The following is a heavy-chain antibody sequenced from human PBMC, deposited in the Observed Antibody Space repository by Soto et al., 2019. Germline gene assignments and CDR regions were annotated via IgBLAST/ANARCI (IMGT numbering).Heavy chain of an antibody. D-gene: IGHD3-10*01. CDR2: IYYSGST. Sequence: RQNPGKGLEWIGYIYYSGSTYYNPSPKSRVTISLDTSKEQFSLKLSSVTAPRAAGYYCARSCSHGAGGLFDWVCALGIWGKGSLDTV. V-gene: IGHV4-31*02. J-gene: IGHJ3*02. CDR3: ARSCSHGAGGLFDWVCALGI.